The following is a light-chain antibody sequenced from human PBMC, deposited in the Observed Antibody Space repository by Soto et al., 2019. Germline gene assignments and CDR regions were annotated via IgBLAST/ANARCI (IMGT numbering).Light chain of an antibody. CDR1: QSISNR. Sequence: DIQMTQSPSSLSASVEDRVIITCRASQSISNRLDWYQQKPGKAPKLLIFAASSWQSGVPARFSGSRSAPDFTLTISSLQPEDFATYYCKQSYSSPPTFGQGTKVDIK. CDR2: AAS. CDR3: KQSYSSPPT. V-gene: IGKV1-39*01. J-gene: IGKJ1*01.